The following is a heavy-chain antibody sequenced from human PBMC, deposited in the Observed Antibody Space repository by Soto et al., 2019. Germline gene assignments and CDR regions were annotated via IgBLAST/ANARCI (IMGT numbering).Heavy chain of an antibody. V-gene: IGHV3-23*01. Sequence: EVQVLESGGDLVQPGGSLRLSCVVSGFPFGIYALSWVRQAPGKGLEWVSAISSSGADTHYADSVKGRFTISRDNSKNTLYLQMNNLVADDTAVYYCSTGASAAGALLHAHWGQGTLVIVSS. CDR1: GFPFGIYA. J-gene: IGHJ4*02. D-gene: IGHD6-13*01. CDR2: ISSSGADT. CDR3: STGASAAGALLHAH.